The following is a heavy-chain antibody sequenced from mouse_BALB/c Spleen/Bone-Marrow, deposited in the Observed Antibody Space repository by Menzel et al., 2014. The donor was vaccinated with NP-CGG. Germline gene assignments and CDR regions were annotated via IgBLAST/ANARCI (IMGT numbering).Heavy chain of an antibody. CDR3: ARNPDGNYAMDY. CDR1: GFSLTNYG. CDR2: IWSDGNT. J-gene: IGHJ4*01. D-gene: IGHD2-1*01. Sequence: VMLVESGPGLVAPSQSLSITCTVSGFSLTNYGVHWVRQPPGKGLEWLVVIWSDGNTTYNSALKSRLSISKDNSKSQVFLKMNSLQTDDTAMYYCARNPDGNYAMDYWGQGTSVTVSS. V-gene: IGHV2-6*02.